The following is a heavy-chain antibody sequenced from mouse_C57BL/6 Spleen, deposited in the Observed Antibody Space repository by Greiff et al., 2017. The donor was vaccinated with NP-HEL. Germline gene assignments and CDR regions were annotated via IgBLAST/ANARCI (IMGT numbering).Heavy chain of an antibody. CDR3: APSLSTFLSTSRSSYFAF. J-gene: IGHJ1*01. CDR1: GYNCTSYW. CDR2: INPSSGYT. V-gene: IGHV1-7*01. D-gene: IGHD5-5*01. Sequence: QVQLQQSGAELAKPGASVKLSCKASGYNCTSYWMHWVKQRPGQGLEWIGDINPSSGYTKYNQKFKDKATLTAEKSSSTAYMQLSSLTYEDSAVSSCAPSLSTFLSTSRSSYFAFCRPGTTVTVSS.